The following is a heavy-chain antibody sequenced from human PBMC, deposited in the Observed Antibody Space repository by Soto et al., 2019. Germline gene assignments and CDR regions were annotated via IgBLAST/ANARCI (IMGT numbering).Heavy chain of an antibody. J-gene: IGHJ4*02. CDR1: GYTFTSYG. Sequence: ASVKVSCKASGYTFTSYGISWVRQAPGQGLEWMGWISAYNGNTNYAQKLQGRVTMTTYTSTSTAYMELRSLRSDDTAVYYCARVGYYDSSGYSYFDYWGQGTLVTVSS. V-gene: IGHV1-18*01. CDR2: ISAYNGNT. CDR3: ARVGYYDSSGYSYFDY. D-gene: IGHD3-22*01.